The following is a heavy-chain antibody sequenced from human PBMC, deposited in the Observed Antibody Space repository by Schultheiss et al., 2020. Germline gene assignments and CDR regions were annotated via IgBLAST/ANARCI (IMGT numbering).Heavy chain of an antibody. CDR1: GFTFSSYG. V-gene: IGHV3-66*01. J-gene: IGHJ6*03. CDR2: IYSGGST. CDR3: ARDSPSYYYYMDV. Sequence: GESLKISCAASGFTFSSYGMHWVRQAPGKGLEWVSVIYSGGSTYYADSVKGRFTISRDNSKNTLYLQMNSLRAEDTAVYYCARDSPSYYYYMDVWGKGTTVTVSS.